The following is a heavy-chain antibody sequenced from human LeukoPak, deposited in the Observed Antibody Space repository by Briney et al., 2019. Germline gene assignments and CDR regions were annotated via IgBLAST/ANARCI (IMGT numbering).Heavy chain of an antibody. CDR2: IYSGGST. Sequence: GGSLRLSCAASGLTFSSNYMSWVRQAPGKGLEWVSVIYSGGSTNYADVVKGRFTISRDNSKNTLYLQMNSLRAEDTAVYYCARLQGSSWNEIDYWGQGTLVTVSS. CDR1: GLTFSSNY. CDR3: ARLQGSSWNEIDY. J-gene: IGHJ4*02. V-gene: IGHV3-53*01. D-gene: IGHD6-13*01.